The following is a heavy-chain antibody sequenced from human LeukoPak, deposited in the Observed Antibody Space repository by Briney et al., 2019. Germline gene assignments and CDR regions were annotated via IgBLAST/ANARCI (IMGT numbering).Heavy chain of an antibody. CDR3: ARDLSHYDILTGYYKGITNDY. CDR1: GFNFSLYG. Sequence: PGGSLRLSCAASGFNFSLYGMSWVRQAPGKGLEWVSSISSSSSYIYYADSVKGRFTISRDNAKNSLYLQMNSLRAEDTAVYYCARDLSHYDILTGYYKGITNDYWGQGTLVTVSS. D-gene: IGHD3-9*01. J-gene: IGHJ4*02. V-gene: IGHV3-21*01. CDR2: ISSSSSYI.